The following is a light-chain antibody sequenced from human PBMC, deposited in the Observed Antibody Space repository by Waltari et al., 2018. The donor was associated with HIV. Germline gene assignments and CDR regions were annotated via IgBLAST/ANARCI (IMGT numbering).Light chain of an antibody. V-gene: IGLV2-14*01. CDR1: SSDVGAYNY. Sequence: QSALTQPASVSGSPGQSIPISCTGPSSDVGAYNYVSWYQQHPDKAPKLMIYEVSNRPSGVSNRFSGSKSGNTASLTISGLQAEDEADYYCSSYTTTRTLVFGGGTKLTVL. CDR2: EVS. J-gene: IGLJ2*01. CDR3: SSYTTTRTLV.